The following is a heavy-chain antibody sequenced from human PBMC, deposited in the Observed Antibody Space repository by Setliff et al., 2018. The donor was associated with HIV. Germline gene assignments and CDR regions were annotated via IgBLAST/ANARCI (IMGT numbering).Heavy chain of an antibody. D-gene: IGHD3-10*01. V-gene: IGHV1-2*02. CDR3: ARAERSGSYPLRDAFDI. J-gene: IGHJ3*02. CDR2: INPNSGGT. Sequence: ASVKVSCKASGYTFTGYYMHWVRQAPGQGLEWMGWINPNSGGTNYAQKFQGRVTMTRDTSISTAYMELSRLRSDDTAVYYCARAERSGSYPLRDAFDIWGQGTMVTVSS. CDR1: GYTFTGYY.